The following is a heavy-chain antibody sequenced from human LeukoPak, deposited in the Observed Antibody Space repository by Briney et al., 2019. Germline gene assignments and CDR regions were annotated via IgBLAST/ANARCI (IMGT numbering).Heavy chain of an antibody. CDR2: ISWNSGSI. CDR1: GFTFSSYA. J-gene: IGHJ4*02. V-gene: IGHV3-23*01. D-gene: IGHD6-13*01. CDR3: ARQLEYSSSWYRVLDY. Sequence: HPGGSLRLSCAASGFTFSSYAMSWVRQAPRKGLEWVSGISWNSGSIGYADSVKGRFTISRDNSKNTLYLQMNSLRAEDTAVYYCARQLEYSSSWYRVLDYWGQGTLVTVSS.